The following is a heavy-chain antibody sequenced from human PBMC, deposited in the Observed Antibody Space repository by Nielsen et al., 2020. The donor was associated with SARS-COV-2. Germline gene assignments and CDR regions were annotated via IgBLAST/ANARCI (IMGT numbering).Heavy chain of an antibody. Sequence: GESLKISCAASGFTFSNAWMSWVRQAPGKGLEWVGRIKSKTDGGTTDYAAPVKGRFTISRDDSKNTLYLQMNSLKTEDTAVYYCTTLSEYYYDSSGYYFDAFDIWGQGTMVTVSS. CDR1: GFTFSNAW. CDR3: TTLSEYYYDSSGYYFDAFDI. J-gene: IGHJ3*02. V-gene: IGHV3-15*01. CDR2: IKSKTDGGTT. D-gene: IGHD3-22*01.